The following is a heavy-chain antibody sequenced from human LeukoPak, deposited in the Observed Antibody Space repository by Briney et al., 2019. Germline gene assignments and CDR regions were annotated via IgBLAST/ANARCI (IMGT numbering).Heavy chain of an antibody. D-gene: IGHD4-17*01. V-gene: IGHV1-2*02. Sequence: APVKVSCKASGYTFTGYYMHWVRQAPGQGLEWMGWINPNSGGTNYAQKFQGRVTMTRDTSISTAYMELSRLRPDDTAVYYCATYYGVNYWYFDLWGRGTLVTVSS. CDR2: INPNSGGT. J-gene: IGHJ2*01. CDR3: ATYYGVNYWYFDL. CDR1: GYTFTGYY.